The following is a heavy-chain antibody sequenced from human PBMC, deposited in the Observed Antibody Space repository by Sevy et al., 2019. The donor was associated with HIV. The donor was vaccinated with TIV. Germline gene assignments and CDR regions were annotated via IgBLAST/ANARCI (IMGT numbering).Heavy chain of an antibody. Sequence: ASVKVSCKASGYTFTSYDINWVRQATGQGLEWMGWMNPNSGNTGYAQKFQGRVTMTRNTSISTAYMGLSSLGSEDTAVYYCAVLPAANPLDPNWFDPWGQGTLVTVSS. CDR3: AVLPAANPLDPNWFDP. CDR2: MNPNSGNT. J-gene: IGHJ5*02. CDR1: GYTFTSYD. V-gene: IGHV1-8*01. D-gene: IGHD2-2*01.